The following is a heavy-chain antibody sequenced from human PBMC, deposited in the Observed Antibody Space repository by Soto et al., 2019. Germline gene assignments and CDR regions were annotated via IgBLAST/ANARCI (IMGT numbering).Heavy chain of an antibody. V-gene: IGHV3-21*01. CDR2: ISSSSSYI. J-gene: IGHJ6*03. CDR1: GFTFSSYS. Sequence: EVQLVESGGGLVKPGGSLRLSCAASGFTFSSYSMNWVRQAPGKGLEWVSSISSSSSYIYYADSVKGRFTISRDNAKNSLYLQMNSLRAEDTAVYYCARSLSYYYYMDVWGKGTTVTVSS. CDR3: ARSLSYYYYMDV.